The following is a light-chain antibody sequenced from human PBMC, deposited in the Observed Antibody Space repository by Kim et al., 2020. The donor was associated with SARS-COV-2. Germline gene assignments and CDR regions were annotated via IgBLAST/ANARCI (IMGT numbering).Light chain of an antibody. CDR1: QTVSSN. CDR3: QQYNNWPKLT. V-gene: IGKV3D-15*01. J-gene: IGKJ4*01. CDR2: GAS. Sequence: EIVMTQSPATLSVSPGERATLSCRASQTVSSNLAWYQQKPGQAPRLLIYGASIRATGIPDRFSGSGSGIEFTLTISSLQSEDFAVYYCQQYNNWPKLTFGGGTKVDIK.